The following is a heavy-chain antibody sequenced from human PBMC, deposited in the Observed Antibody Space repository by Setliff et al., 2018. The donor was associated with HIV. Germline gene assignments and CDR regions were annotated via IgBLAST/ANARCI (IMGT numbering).Heavy chain of an antibody. CDR3: ARAYDVLTGYFDY. CDR1: GYSFTNLG. D-gene: IGHD3-9*01. V-gene: IGHV1-18*01. J-gene: IGHJ4*02. Sequence: ASVMVSCKASGYSFTNLGLNWVRQAPGQGLEWMGWISVYNGHTNFAQKLQDRVTMTTDTSTSTAYMELRSLRSDDTAVYYCARAYDVLTGYFDYWGQGTQVTVSS. CDR2: ISVYNGHT.